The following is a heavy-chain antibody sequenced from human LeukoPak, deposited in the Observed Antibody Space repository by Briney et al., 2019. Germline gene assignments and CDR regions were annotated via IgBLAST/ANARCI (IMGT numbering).Heavy chain of an antibody. CDR2: ISTSSSYI. CDR3: ARDQTELGTIFGVSTYHHYYMDV. J-gene: IGHJ6*03. D-gene: IGHD3-3*01. CDR1: GFTFSSYN. Sequence: GGSLRLSCAASGFTFSSYNMNWVRQAPGKGLEWVSSISTSSSYIYFADSVKGRFTISRDNTRNSLYLQMNSLRGEDTAVYYCARDQTELGTIFGVSTYHHYYMDVWGKGTTVTVSS. V-gene: IGHV3-21*01.